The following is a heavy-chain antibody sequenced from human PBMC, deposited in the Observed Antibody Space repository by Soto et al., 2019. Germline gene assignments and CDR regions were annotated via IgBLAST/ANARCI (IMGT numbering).Heavy chain of an antibody. J-gene: IGHJ6*02. CDR1: GYTFTSYG. V-gene: IGHV1-18*01. D-gene: IGHD2-2*01. CDR3: ARALGYCSSTSCQYYYYYGMDV. Sequence: QVQLVQSGAEVKKPGASVKVSCKASGYTFTSYGISWVRQAPGQGLEWMGWISAYNGNTNYAQKLQGRVTMTTDTATSTAYRELRSLRSDDTAVYYGARALGYCSSTSCQYYYYYGMDVWGQGTTVTVSS. CDR2: ISAYNGNT.